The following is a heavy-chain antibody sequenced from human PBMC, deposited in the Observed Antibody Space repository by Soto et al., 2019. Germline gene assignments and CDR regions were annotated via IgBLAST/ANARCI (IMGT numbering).Heavy chain of an antibody. CDR3: ARGQVVEWELPNYGMDV. CDR1: GGTFSSYA. D-gene: IGHD1-26*01. Sequence: QVQLVQSGAEVKKPGSSVKVSCKASGGTFSSYAISWVRQAPGQGLEWMGGIIPIFGTANYAQKFQGRVTITADESTSTADMERSSLRSEDTAVYYCARGQVVEWELPNYGMDVWGQGTTVPVSS. CDR2: IIPIFGTA. J-gene: IGHJ6*02. V-gene: IGHV1-69*01.